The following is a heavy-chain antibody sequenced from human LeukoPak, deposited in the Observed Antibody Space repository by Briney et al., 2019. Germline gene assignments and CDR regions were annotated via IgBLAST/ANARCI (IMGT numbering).Heavy chain of an antibody. D-gene: IGHD2-2*01. CDR3: ARGVGIVVVPAATQVDY. CDR1: GYTFTGYY. V-gene: IGHV1-2*02. Sequence: ASVKVSCKASGYTFTGYYMHWVRQAPGQGLEWMGGINHNSGGTNYAQKFQGRVTMTRDTSISTAYMELSRLRSDDTAVYYCARGVGIVVVPAATQVDYWGQGTLVTVSS. CDR2: INHNSGGT. J-gene: IGHJ4*02.